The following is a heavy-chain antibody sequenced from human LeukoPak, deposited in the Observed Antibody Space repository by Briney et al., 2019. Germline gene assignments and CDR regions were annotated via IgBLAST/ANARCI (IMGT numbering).Heavy chain of an antibody. CDR3: ARDRGGSSWYNYYDA. CDR2: IHFNGNT. V-gene: IGHV4-4*07. Sequence: SETLSLTCTVSGDFISNNYWSWIRQPAGKGLEWISRIHFNGNTDYNPSLKSRVTTSIDTPRNQFSLKLSSVTAADTAVFYCARDRGGSSWYNYYDAWGQGILVTVSS. D-gene: IGHD6-13*01. J-gene: IGHJ4*02. CDR1: GDFISNNY.